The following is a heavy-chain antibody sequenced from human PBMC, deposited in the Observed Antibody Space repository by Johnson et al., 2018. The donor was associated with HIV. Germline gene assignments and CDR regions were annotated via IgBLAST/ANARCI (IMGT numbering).Heavy chain of an antibody. CDR3: AKDWEGDTFDI. CDR1: GFIFSSYW. V-gene: IGHV3-7*04. CDR2: IKQDGSEK. Sequence: VQVVESGGGLVQPGGSLRLSCAASGFIFSSYWMNWVRQAPGKGLEWVANIKQDGSEKYYADSVKGRFTISRDNSKNTLYLQMNNVRAEDTAVYYCAKDWEGDTFDIWGQGTMVTVSS. D-gene: IGHD1-26*01. J-gene: IGHJ3*02.